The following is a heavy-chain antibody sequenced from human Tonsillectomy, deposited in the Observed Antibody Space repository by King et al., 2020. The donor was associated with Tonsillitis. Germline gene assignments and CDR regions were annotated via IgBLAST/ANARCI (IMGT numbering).Heavy chain of an antibody. CDR1: GGTFSNYA. CDR3: ARTLRLNYYYALDV. J-gene: IGHJ6*02. D-gene: IGHD4-17*01. V-gene: IGHV1-69*01. CDR2: IIPIFGTP. Sequence: QLVQSGAEVKKPGSSVKVSCKASGGTFSNYAISWVRQAPGQGLEWMGGIIPIFGTPNYAQKFQGRVTITADESTRTAYMELSSLRSEDTAVYYCARTLRLNYYYALDVWGQGTTVTVSS.